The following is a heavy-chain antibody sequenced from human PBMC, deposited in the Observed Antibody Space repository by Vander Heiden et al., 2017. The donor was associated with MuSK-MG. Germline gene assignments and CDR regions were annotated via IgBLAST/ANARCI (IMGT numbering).Heavy chain of an antibody. CDR3: AREPSYDYVWGSYRPDAFDI. V-gene: IGHV6-1*01. J-gene: IGHJ3*02. CDR2: TYYRSKWYN. CDR1: GDSVPSHSAA. Sequence: QVQLQQSGPGLVKPSQTLSLTCAISGDSVPSHSAAWNWIRQSPSRGLEWLGRTYYRSKWYNDYAVSVKSRITINPDTSKNQFSLQLNSVTPEDTAVYYCAREPSYDYVWGSYRPDAFDIWGQGTMVTVSS. D-gene: IGHD3-16*02.